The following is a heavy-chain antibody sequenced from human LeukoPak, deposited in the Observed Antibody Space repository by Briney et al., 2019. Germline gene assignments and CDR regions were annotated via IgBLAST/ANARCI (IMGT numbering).Heavy chain of an antibody. CDR2: ISGSGGST. V-gene: IGHV3-23*01. D-gene: IGHD6-13*01. Sequence: GGSLRLSCAASGFTFSSYGMSWVRQAPGKGLEWVSAISGSGGSTYYADSVKGRFTISRDNSKNTLYLQMNSLRAEDTAVYYCAKGDSSSWYVSHYFDYWGQGTLVTVSS. CDR3: AKGDSSSWYVSHYFDY. J-gene: IGHJ4*02. CDR1: GFTFSSYG.